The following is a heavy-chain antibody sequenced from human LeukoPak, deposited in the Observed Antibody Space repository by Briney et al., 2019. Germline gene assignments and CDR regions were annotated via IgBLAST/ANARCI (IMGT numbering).Heavy chain of an antibody. J-gene: IGHJ4*02. Sequence: GGSLRLSCAASGFTFSSYSMNWVRQAPGKGLVWVSRINTDGSSTSYADSVKGRFTISRDNAKNTLYLQMNSLRAEDTAVYYCASWWYYDFWSGYSSGDFDYWGQGTLVTVSS. CDR2: INTDGSST. D-gene: IGHD3-3*01. CDR3: ASWWYYDFWSGYSSGDFDY. CDR1: GFTFSSYS. V-gene: IGHV3-74*01.